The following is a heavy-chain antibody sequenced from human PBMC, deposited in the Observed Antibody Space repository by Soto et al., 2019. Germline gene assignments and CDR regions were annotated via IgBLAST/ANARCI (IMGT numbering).Heavy chain of an antibody. D-gene: IGHD5-12*01. CDR2: IIPLLDTP. CDR1: GGTFSSYT. CDR3: ARLAHWLRSPRLQFDS. V-gene: IGHV1-69*06. Sequence: QGQLVQSGAEVKKPGSSVKISCKASGGTFSSYTFSWVRQAPGQGLEWMGGIIPLLDTPNYAQKFQGRVTITADKSTSTADMELSSLRSEDTAVYYCARLAHWLRSPRLQFDSWGQGTLVTVSS. J-gene: IGHJ4*02.